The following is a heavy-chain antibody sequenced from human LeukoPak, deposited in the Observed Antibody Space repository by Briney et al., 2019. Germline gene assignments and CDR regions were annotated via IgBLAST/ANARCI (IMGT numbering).Heavy chain of an antibody. Sequence: SQTLPLTCTVSGGSISSGGYYWSWIRQHPGKGLEWIGYIYYSGSTYYNPSLKSRVTISVDTSKNQFSLKLSSVTAADTAVYYCAREPLYPARVGAFDIWGQRTMVTVSS. CDR3: AREPLYPARVGAFDI. D-gene: IGHD2-8*01. CDR2: IYYSGST. CDR1: GGSISSGGYY. V-gene: IGHV4-31*03. J-gene: IGHJ3*02.